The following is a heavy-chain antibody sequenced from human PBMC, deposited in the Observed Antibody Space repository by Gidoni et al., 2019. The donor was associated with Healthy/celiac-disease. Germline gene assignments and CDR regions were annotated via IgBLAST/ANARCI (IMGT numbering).Heavy chain of an antibody. CDR1: GFTFSSYG. CDR2: ISYDGSNK. D-gene: IGHD1-20*01. Sequence: QVQLVESGGGVVQPWRSLSLSCAASGFTFSSYGMPWVRQAPGKGLEGVAVISYDGSNKYYADSVKVRFTISRDNSKNTLYLQMNSLRAEDTAVYYCAKFAGSNWSGKDYYYGMDVWGQGTTVTVSS. J-gene: IGHJ6*02. CDR3: AKFAGSNWSGKDYYYGMDV. V-gene: IGHV3-30*18.